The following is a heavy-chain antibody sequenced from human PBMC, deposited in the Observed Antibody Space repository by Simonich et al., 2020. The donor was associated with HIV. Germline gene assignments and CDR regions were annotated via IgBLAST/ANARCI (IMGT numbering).Heavy chain of an antibody. V-gene: IGHV4-34*01. D-gene: IGHD2-15*01. Sequence: QVQLQQWGAGLLKPSETLSLTCAVYGGSFSGYYWSWIRQPPGKGLEWIGEINHSGSTNYNPPLKRRGTISVDTSKNQFSLKLSSVTAADTAVYYCARGGYCSGGSCYPLFSRYGMDVWGQGTTVTVSS. J-gene: IGHJ6*02. CDR2: INHSGST. CDR3: ARGGYCSGGSCYPLFSRYGMDV. CDR1: GGSFSGYY.